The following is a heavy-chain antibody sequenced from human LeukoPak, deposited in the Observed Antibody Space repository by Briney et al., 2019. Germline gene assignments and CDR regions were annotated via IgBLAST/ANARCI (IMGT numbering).Heavy chain of an antibody. CDR2: IYYSGST. CDR3: ARVPRGSPAWGVGYFDY. Sequence: PSETLSLTCTVSGGSISSSSYHWGWIRQPPGKGLEWIGTIYYSGSTYYNPSLKSRVTISVDTSKNQFSLKLSSVTAADTAVYYCARVPRGSPAWGVGYFDYWGQGTLVTVSS. D-gene: IGHD1-26*01. CDR1: GGSISSSSYH. V-gene: IGHV4-39*07. J-gene: IGHJ4*02.